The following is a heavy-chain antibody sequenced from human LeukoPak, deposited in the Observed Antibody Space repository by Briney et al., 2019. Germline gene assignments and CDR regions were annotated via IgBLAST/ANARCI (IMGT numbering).Heavy chain of an antibody. D-gene: IGHD6-13*01. V-gene: IGHV1-8*01. CDR1: GYTFTSYD. CDR3: ARDAPHSSSWFSRAVDY. Sequence: GASVKVSCKASGYTFTSYDINWVRQATGQGLEWMGWMNPNSGNTGYAQKLQGRVTMTTDTSTSTAYMELRSLRSDDTAVYYCARDAPHSSSWFSRAVDYWGQGTLVTVSS. CDR2: MNPNSGNT. J-gene: IGHJ4*02.